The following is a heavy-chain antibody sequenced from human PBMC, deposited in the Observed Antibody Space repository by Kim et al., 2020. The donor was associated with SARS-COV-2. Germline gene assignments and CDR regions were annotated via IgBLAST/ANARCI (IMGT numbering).Heavy chain of an antibody. CDR3: ARGQSGGYYYGMDV. Sequence: GGSLRLSCAASGFTFSSYAMHWVRQAPGKGLEWVSVISYDGSNTYYADSVKGRFTISRDNSKNTLYLQMNSLRAEDTAVYYCARGQSGGYYYGMDVWGQGTTGTVSS. CDR1: GFTFSSYA. CDR2: ISYDGSNT. V-gene: IGHV3-30*04. J-gene: IGHJ6*02. D-gene: IGHD2-15*01.